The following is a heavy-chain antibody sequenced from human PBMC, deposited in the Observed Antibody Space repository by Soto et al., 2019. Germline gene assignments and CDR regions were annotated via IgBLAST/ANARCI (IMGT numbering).Heavy chain of an antibody. V-gene: IGHV4-30-4*01. Sequence: QVQLQESGPGLVKPSQTLSLTCTVSGGSISSGDYYWSWIRQPPGKGLEWIGYIYYSGSTYYNPCLKSRVTISVDTSKNQFSLKLSSVTAADTAVYYCARGSTVLRFLEWLPYFDYWGQGTLVTVSS. CDR3: ARGSTVLRFLEWLPYFDY. J-gene: IGHJ4*02. CDR1: GGSISSGDYY. D-gene: IGHD3-3*01. CDR2: IYYSGST.